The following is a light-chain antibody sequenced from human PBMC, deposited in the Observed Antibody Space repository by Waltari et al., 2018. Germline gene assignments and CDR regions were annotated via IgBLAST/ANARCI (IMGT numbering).Light chain of an antibody. CDR3: SSYTISRSYV. CDR1: SSDVGGFNF. V-gene: IGLV2-14*03. CDR2: DVS. Sequence: QSALTQPASVSGSPGQSITISCTGTSSDVGGFNFVSWYQHHPGKAPKLMIYDVSKWPSGVSTRFSGSKSGNMASLTISGLQAEDEADYYCSSYTISRSYVFGTGTKVTVL. J-gene: IGLJ1*01.